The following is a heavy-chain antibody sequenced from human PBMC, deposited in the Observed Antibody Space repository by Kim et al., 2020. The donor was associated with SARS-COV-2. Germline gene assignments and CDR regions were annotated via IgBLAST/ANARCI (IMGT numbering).Heavy chain of an antibody. CDR1: GYTFTSYA. CDR3: ARGIAVAATIDY. CDR2: INAGNGNT. V-gene: IGHV1-3*01. Sequence: ASVKVSCKASGYTFTSYAMHWVRQAPGKRLEWMGWINAGNGNTKYSQKFQGRVTITRDTSASTAYMELSSLRSEDTAVYYCARGIAVAATIDYWGQGTLVTVSS. D-gene: IGHD6-13*01. J-gene: IGHJ4*02.